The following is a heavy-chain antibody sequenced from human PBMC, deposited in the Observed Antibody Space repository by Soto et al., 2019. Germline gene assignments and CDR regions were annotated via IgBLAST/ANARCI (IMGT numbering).Heavy chain of an antibody. CDR2: IYHSGST. CDR3: ATSSPINYYDSSGYFGVYYYYGMDV. D-gene: IGHD3-22*01. J-gene: IGHJ6*02. Sequence: LSLTCAVSGGSISSGGYSWSWIRQPPGKGLEWIGYIYHSGSTYYNPSLKSRVTISVDRSKNQFSLKLSSVTAADTAVYYCATSSPINYYDSSGYFGVYYYYGMDVWGQGTTVTVSS. CDR1: GGSISSGGYS. V-gene: IGHV4-30-2*01.